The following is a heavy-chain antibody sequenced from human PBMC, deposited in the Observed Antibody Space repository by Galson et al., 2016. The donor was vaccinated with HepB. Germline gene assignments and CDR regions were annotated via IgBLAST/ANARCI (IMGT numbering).Heavy chain of an antibody. J-gene: IGHJ4*01. Sequence: SETLSLTCTISGVSVSSGTYYWSWIRQPPGKRLEWIGYIDYTGSTRYNPSLSSRVTISVDGAKNQFSLELTSVTAADTAVYYCTKQRPHKEYGSGRDYWGHGTLVTVSS. D-gene: IGHD3-10*01. CDR2: IDYTGST. V-gene: IGHV4-61*01. CDR3: TKQRPHKEYGSGRDY. CDR1: GVSVSSGTYY.